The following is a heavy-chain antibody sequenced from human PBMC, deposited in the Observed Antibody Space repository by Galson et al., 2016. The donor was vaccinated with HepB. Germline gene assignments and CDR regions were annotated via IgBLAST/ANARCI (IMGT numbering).Heavy chain of an antibody. V-gene: IGHV3-7*05. CDR2: IRHDGSEE. Sequence: SLRLSCAASEFAFSSYWMIWVRQAPGKGLEWLSSIRHDGSEEYYLDSVKGRFTISRDNAKNSVYLQMNSLRAEDTALYRCASPHYTDIKNPFDLWDQGTVVTVSS. J-gene: IGHJ3*01. CDR1: EFAFSSYW. CDR3: ASPHYTDIKNPFDL. D-gene: IGHD3-3*01.